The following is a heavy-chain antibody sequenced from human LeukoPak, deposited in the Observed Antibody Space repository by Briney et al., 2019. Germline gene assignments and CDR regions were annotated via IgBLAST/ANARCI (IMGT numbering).Heavy chain of an antibody. Sequence: SETPSLTCTVSGGSTSSYYWSWIRQPPGKGLEWIGYIYYSGSTNYNPSLKSRVTISVDTSKNQFSLKLSSVTAADTAVYYCARDKGVGSGWYLAFDIWGQGTMVTVSS. CDR3: ARDKGVGSGWYLAFDI. D-gene: IGHD6-19*01. V-gene: IGHV4-59*01. CDR1: GGSTSSYY. CDR2: IYYSGST. J-gene: IGHJ3*02.